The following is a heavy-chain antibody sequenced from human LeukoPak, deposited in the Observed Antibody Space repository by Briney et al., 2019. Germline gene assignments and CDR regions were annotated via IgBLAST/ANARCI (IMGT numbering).Heavy chain of an antibody. J-gene: IGHJ4*02. V-gene: IGHV3-23*01. D-gene: IGHD3-3*01. CDR3: TRDANDFSPRYYFDY. CDR2: ISGSGGST. Sequence: GGSLRLSCVPSGFIFSNYAMSWVRQAPGKGLEWVSSISGSGGSTHYADSVKGRFTISRDDSRNTLYLQMNSLRPEDTAVYYCTRDANDFSPRYYFDYWGQGTLVTVSS. CDR1: GFIFSNYA.